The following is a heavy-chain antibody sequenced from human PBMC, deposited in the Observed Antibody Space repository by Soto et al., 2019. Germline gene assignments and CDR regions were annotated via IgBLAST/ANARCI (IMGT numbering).Heavy chain of an antibody. D-gene: IGHD3-16*01. J-gene: IGHJ4*02. CDR3: AKGNYDYVWGSPARY. Sequence: LRLSCAASGFTFSSYAMSWVRQAPGKGLEWVSAISGSGGSTYYADSVKGRFTISRDNSKNTLYLQMNSLRAEDTAVYYCAKGNYDYVWGSPARYWGQGTLVTVSS. V-gene: IGHV3-23*01. CDR2: ISGSGGST. CDR1: GFTFSSYA.